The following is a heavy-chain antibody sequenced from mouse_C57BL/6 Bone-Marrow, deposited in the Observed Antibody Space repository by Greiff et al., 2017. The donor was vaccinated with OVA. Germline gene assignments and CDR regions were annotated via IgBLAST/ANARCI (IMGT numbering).Heavy chain of an antibody. V-gene: IGHV5-4*01. D-gene: IGHD3-2*02. CDR1: GFTFSSYA. CDR2: ISDGGSYT. CDR3: ARDRELRPFDY. Sequence: EVQVVESGGGLVKPGGSLKLSCAASGFTFSSYAMSWVRQTPEKRLEWVATISDGGSYTYYPDNVKGRFTISRDNTKNNLYLQKSHLKSEDTAMYYCARDRELRPFDYWGQGTTLTVSS. J-gene: IGHJ2*01.